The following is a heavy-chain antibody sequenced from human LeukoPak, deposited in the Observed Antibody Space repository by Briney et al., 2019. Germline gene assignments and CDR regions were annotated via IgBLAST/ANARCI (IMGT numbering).Heavy chain of an antibody. CDR2: ISYDGSNK. CDR1: GFTFSAYV. Sequence: GGSLRFSCAASGFTFSAYVMHWVRQAPGKGLEWVAVISYDGSNKNYADSVKGRFTISRDNSKNTLYLQMNSLRAEDTAVYYCAKDRADFWSGYPNFDYWGQGTLVTVSS. J-gene: IGHJ4*02. D-gene: IGHD3-3*01. CDR3: AKDRADFWSGYPNFDY. V-gene: IGHV3-30*18.